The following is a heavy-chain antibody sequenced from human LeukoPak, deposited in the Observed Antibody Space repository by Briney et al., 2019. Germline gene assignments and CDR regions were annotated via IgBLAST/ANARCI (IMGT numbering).Heavy chain of an antibody. CDR1: GFTFSSYS. J-gene: IGHJ4*02. V-gene: IGHV3-7*03. D-gene: IGHD2-15*01. Sequence: AGGSLRLSCAASGFTFSSYSMNWVRQAPGKGLEWVANIKQDGSEKYCVDSVKGRFTISRDNAKNSLYLQMNSLRAEDTAVYYCARVRGGYCSGGSCYYYFFDYWGQGTLVTVSS. CDR2: IKQDGSEK. CDR3: ARVRGGYCSGGSCYYYFFDY.